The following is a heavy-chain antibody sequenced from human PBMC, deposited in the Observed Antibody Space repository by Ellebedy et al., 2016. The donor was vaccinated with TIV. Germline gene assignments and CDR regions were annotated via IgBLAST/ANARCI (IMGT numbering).Heavy chain of an antibody. CDR2: ISWNSGSI. CDR3: AKAPTGDMNGDYYFDY. J-gene: IGHJ4*02. D-gene: IGHD7-27*01. Sequence: GGSLRLXXAASGFTFDDYAMHWVRQAPGKGLEWVSGISWNSGSIGYADSVKGRFTISRDNAKNSLYLQMNSLRAEDTALYYCAKAPTGDMNGDYYFDYWGQGTLVTVSS. V-gene: IGHV3-9*01. CDR1: GFTFDDYA.